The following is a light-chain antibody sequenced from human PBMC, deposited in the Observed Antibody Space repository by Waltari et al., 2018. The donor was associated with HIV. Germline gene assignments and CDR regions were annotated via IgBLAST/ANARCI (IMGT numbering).Light chain of an antibody. V-gene: IGKV1-5*03. J-gene: IGKJ1*01. CDR1: QTVGDW. Sequence: DIHMTQSPPTLTASVGARVNITCRASQTVGDWLAWYQQKPGEAPSFLIYRATDVESGVPSRFSGSASGTDFTLAIDSLHPDDFATYYCHQYSDYLGSFGQGTRVELK. CDR3: HQYSDYLGS. CDR2: RAT.